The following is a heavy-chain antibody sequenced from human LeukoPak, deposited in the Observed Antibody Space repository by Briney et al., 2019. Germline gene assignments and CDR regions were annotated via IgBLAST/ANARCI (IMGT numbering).Heavy chain of an antibody. CDR2: INWNGGST. CDR1: GFTFDDYG. J-gene: IGHJ3*02. D-gene: IGHD6-13*01. CDR3: ARHSSSWLRGDAFDI. V-gene: IGHV3-20*04. Sequence: GGSLRLSCAASGFTFDDYGMSWVRQAPGKGLEWVSGINWNGGSTGYADSVKGRFTSSRDNAKNSLYLQMNSLRAEDTALYYCARHSSSWLRGDAFDIWGQGTMVTVSS.